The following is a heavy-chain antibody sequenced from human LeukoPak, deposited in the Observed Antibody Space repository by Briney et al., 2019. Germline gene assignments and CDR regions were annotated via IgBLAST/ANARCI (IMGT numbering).Heavy chain of an antibody. J-gene: IGHJ4*02. CDR2: IVPIFGTA. CDR3: ARSHYYGSGTYYFDY. V-gene: IGHV1-69*06. D-gene: IGHD3-10*01. Sequence: SVKLSCKASGGTFTSYAISWVRQAPGQGLEWMGGIVPIFGTANYAQKFQGRVTITADKSTSTAYMELSSLRSEDTAVYYCARSHYYGSGTYYFDYWGQGTLVTVSS. CDR1: GGTFTSYA.